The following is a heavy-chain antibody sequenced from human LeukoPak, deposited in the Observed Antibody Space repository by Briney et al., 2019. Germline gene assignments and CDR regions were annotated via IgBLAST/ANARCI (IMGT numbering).Heavy chain of an antibody. Sequence: PSETLSLTCAVYGGSFSGYYWSWIRQPPGKGLEWIGEINHSGSTNYNPSLKGRVTISVDTSKNQFSLKLSSVTAADTAVYYCASLHRSNEGYYYDSSGYSPFDYWGQGTLVTVSS. CDR3: ASLHRSNEGYYYDSSGYSPFDY. V-gene: IGHV4-34*01. J-gene: IGHJ4*02. D-gene: IGHD3-22*01. CDR1: GGSFSGYY. CDR2: INHSGST.